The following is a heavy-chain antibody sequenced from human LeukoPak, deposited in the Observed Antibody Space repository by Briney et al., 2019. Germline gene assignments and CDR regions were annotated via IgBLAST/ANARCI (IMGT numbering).Heavy chain of an antibody. J-gene: IGHJ5*02. CDR3: ASSSELPYRGFDP. V-gene: IGHV1-2*02. CDR2: INPNSGGT. CDR1: GYTFTGYY. Sequence: GASVKVSCKASGYTFTGYYMHWVRQAPGQGLEWMGWINPNSGGTNYAQKFQGKVTMTRDTSISTAYMELSRLRSDDTAVYYCASSSELPYRGFDPWGQGTLVTVSS. D-gene: IGHD1-26*01.